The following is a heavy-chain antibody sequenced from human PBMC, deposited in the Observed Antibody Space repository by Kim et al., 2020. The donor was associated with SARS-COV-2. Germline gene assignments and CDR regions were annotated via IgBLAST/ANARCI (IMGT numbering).Heavy chain of an antibody. V-gene: IGHV1-3*01. CDR3: ARLYGMDV. Sequence: NGNTKYSQKFQGRVTITRDTSASTAYMELSSLRSEDTAVYYCARLYGMDVWGQGTTVTVSS. J-gene: IGHJ6*02. CDR2: NGNT.